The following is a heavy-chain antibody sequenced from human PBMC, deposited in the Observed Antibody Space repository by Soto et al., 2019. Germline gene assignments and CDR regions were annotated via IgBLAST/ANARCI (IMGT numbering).Heavy chain of an antibody. D-gene: IGHD5-18*01. CDR3: ARDYSTTWSNWFDP. Sequence: GGSLRLSCVASGFTFRSYPMHWVRQAPGKGPEYVSGISGNGLSTYYANSVKGRFTISRDNSKNTLYLQMGSLKPEDKAVYYCARDYSTTWSNWFDPWGQGTLVTVSS. CDR2: ISGNGLST. V-gene: IGHV3-64*01. J-gene: IGHJ5*02. CDR1: GFTFRSYP.